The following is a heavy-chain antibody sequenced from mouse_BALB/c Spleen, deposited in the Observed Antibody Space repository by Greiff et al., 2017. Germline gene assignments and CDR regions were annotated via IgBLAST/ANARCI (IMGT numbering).Heavy chain of an antibody. Sequence: EVQLQQSGAELVKPGASVKLSCTASGFNIKDTYMHWVKQRPEQGLEWIGRIDPANGNTKYDPKFQGKATITADTSSNTAYLQLSSLTSEDTAVYYCACNYVVRYFDVWGAGTTVTVSS. CDR1: GFNIKDTY. V-gene: IGHV14-3*02. J-gene: IGHJ1*01. CDR3: ACNYVVRYFDV. D-gene: IGHD2-1*01. CDR2: IDPANGNT.